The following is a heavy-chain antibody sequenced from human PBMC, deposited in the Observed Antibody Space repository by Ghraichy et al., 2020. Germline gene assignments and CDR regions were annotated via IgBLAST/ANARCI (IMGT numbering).Heavy chain of an antibody. J-gene: IGHJ2*01. CDR2: ITGSSITI. CDR3: ARLPLPRRAAVGDWYFDL. V-gene: IGHV3-48*01. D-gene: IGHD6-13*01. Sequence: GGSLRLSCEGSGFSFSDYSMIWVRLTPRKALEWVSYITGSSITIFYTVSVKGRFTISRDNAKNSLYLQMNSLRAEDTAVYYCARLPLPRRAAVGDWYFDLCGRGTLVTVSS. CDR1: GFSFSDYS.